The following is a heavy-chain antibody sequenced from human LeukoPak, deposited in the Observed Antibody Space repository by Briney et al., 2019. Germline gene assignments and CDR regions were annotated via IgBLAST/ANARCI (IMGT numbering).Heavy chain of an antibody. CDR3: AKGSRDRDYYDSSGYYHDY. V-gene: IGHV3-23*01. J-gene: IGHJ4*02. D-gene: IGHD3-22*01. CDR1: GFTFSSYA. Sequence: GGSLRLSCAASGFTFSSYAMSWVRQAPGKGLEWVSAISSSGGSTYYADSVEGRFTISRDNSKKALYLQMNSLRAEDTAVYFCAKGSRDRDYYDSSGYYHDYWGQGTLVTVSS. CDR2: ISSSGGST.